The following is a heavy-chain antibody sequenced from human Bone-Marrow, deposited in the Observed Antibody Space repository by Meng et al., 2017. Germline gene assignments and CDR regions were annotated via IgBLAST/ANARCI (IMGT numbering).Heavy chain of an antibody. Sequence: EVQLVESGGGLVQPGGSLRLPCAASGFTFSSHSMTWVRLAPGKGLEWVSTITGSDDNTYYADSVKGRFTISRDNSKNTLYLQMNSLRAEDTAVYYCAKLVRDWGQGTLVTVSS. D-gene: IGHD2-8*02. CDR2: ITGSDDNT. J-gene: IGHJ4*02. CDR1: GFTFSSHS. V-gene: IGHV3-23*04. CDR3: AKLVRD.